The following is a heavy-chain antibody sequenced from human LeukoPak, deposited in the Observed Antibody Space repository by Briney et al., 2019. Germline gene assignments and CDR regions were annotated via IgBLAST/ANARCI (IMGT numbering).Heavy chain of an antibody. J-gene: IGHJ4*02. V-gene: IGHV3-30*02. CDR2: IRHDGSNK. Sequence: PGGSLRLSCAASGFTFSSYGMHWVRQAPGKGLEWVAFIRHDGSNKYYADSVKGRFTISRDNSKNTLYLQMNSLRAEDTAVYYCAKVAGENGDFDYWGQGTLVTVSS. D-gene: IGHD3-16*01. CDR1: GFTFSSYG. CDR3: AKVAGENGDFDY.